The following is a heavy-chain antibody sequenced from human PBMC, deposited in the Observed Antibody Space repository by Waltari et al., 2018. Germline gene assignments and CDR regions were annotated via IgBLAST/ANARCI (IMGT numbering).Heavy chain of an antibody. J-gene: IGHJ4*02. CDR2: ISYDGYNK. V-gene: IGHV3-30*03. CDR3: ARDRWLQSRGYFDY. Sequence: QVQLVESGGGVVEPGRSLRLTCGASGFMFRDPGMHWVRQAPGKGLEWVASISYDGYNKYYGDSVKGRFTISRDNSAKTLHLQMSSLTTEDTAVYYCARDRWLQSRGYFDYWGQETQVTVSS. D-gene: IGHD3-9*01. CDR1: GFMFRDPG.